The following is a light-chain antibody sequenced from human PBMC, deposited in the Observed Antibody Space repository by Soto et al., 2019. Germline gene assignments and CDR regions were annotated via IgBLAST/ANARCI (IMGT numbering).Light chain of an antibody. CDR3: QSYDSSLSSYV. V-gene: IGLV1-40*01. J-gene: IGLJ1*01. CDR2: GNN. Sequence: QPVLTQPPSVSGAPGQRVTISCTGSSSNIGAGYDVHWYQQLPGTAPKLLIYGNNNRPSGVPDRFSGSKSGTSASLAITGLQAGDEADYFCQSYDSSLSSYVFGTGTKVTVL. CDR1: SSNIGAGYD.